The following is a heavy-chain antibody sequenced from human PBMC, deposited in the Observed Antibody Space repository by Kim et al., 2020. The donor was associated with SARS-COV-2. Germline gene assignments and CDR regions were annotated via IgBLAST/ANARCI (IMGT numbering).Heavy chain of an antibody. J-gene: IGHJ5*02. CDR3: VVDKRLGKWDLRGTWFDP. D-gene: IGHD1-26*01. CDR2: IKSKIDGGAT. Sequence: GGSLRLSCAASGFTFSHAWMTWVRQAPGKGLNWVGHIKSKIDGGATDYAASVKGRFTISSDDSKNTLYLQISSLRTEDTAVYYCVVDKRLGKWDLRGTWFDPWGQGTLVTVSS. CDR1: GFTFSHAW. V-gene: IGHV3-15*01.